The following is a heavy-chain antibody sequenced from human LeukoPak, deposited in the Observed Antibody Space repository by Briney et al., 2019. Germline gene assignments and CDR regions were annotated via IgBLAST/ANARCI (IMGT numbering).Heavy chain of an antibody. D-gene: IGHD6-6*01. CDR1: GYTLTELS. Sequence: ASVKVSCKVSGYTLTELSMHWVRPAPGKGLEWMGGFDPEDGETIYAQKFQGRVTMTEDTSTDTAYMELSSLRSEDTAVYYCATGRYSSSSLNWFDPWGQGTLVTVSS. CDR2: FDPEDGET. J-gene: IGHJ5*02. CDR3: ATGRYSSSSLNWFDP. V-gene: IGHV1-24*01.